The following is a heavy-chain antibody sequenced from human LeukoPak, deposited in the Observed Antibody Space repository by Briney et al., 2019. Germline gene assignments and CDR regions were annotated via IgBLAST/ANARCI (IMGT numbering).Heavy chain of an antibody. D-gene: IGHD2-15*01. V-gene: IGHV3-30-3*01. CDR2: ISYDGSNK. J-gene: IGHJ4*02. CDR1: GFTFSRAW. CDR3: ARRYCSGGSCYMADDY. Sequence: PGGSLRLSCAASGFTFSRAWMSWVRQAPGKGLEWVAVISYDGSNKYYADSVKGRFTISRDNSKNTLYLQMNSLRAEDTAVYYCARRYCSGGSCYMADDYWGQGTLVTVSS.